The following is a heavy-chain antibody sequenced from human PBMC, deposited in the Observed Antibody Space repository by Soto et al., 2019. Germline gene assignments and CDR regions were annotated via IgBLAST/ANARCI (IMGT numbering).Heavy chain of an antibody. Sequence: SETLSLTCTVSGGSICSYYWSWIRQPPGKGLEWIGYIYYSGSTNYNPSLKSRVTISVDTSKNQFSLKLSSVTAADTAVYYCARQTYDFWSGPTRMDVWGKGTTVTVSS. CDR2: IYYSGST. D-gene: IGHD3-3*01. CDR3: ARQTYDFWSGPTRMDV. V-gene: IGHV4-59*08. CDR1: GGSICSYY. J-gene: IGHJ6*03.